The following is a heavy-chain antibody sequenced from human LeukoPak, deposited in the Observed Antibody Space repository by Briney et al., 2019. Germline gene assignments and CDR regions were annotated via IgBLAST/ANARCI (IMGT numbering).Heavy chain of an antibody. Sequence: SETLSLTCTVSGGSISSYYWSWIRQPPGKGLEWIGYIYYSGSTNYNPSLKSRVTISVDTSKNQFSLKLSSVTAADTAVYHCASPEGYSSGWYGVYWGQGTLVTVSS. CDR3: ASPEGYSSGWYGVY. CDR2: IYYSGST. D-gene: IGHD6-19*01. J-gene: IGHJ4*02. V-gene: IGHV4-59*01. CDR1: GGSISSYY.